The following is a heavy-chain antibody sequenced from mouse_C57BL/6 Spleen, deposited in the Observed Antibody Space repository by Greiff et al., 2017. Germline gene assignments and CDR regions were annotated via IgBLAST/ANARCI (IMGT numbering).Heavy chain of an antibody. J-gene: IGHJ4*01. D-gene: IGHD1-1*01. Sequence: EVQVVESGGGLVKPGGSLKLSCAASGFTFSSYAMSWVRQTPEKRLEWVATISDGGSYTYYPDNVKGRFTISRDNAKNNLYLQMSHLKSEDTAMYYCARDRGSSYYAMDYWGQGTSVTVSS. CDR2: ISDGGSYT. CDR3: ARDRGSSYYAMDY. V-gene: IGHV5-4*01. CDR1: GFTFSSYA.